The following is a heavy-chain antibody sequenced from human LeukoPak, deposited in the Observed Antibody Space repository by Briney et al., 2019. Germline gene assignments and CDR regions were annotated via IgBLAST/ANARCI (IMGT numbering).Heavy chain of an antibody. CDR3: ARAAVGVRGVIVAEYFQH. Sequence: ASVKVSCKASGYTFTSYGISWVRQAPGQGLEWMGWIGAYNGNTNYAQKLQGRVTMTTDTSTSTAYMELRSLRSDDTAVYYCARAAVGVRGVIVAEYFQHWGQGTLVTVSS. CDR2: IGAYNGNT. D-gene: IGHD3-10*01. CDR1: GYTFTSYG. J-gene: IGHJ1*01. V-gene: IGHV1-18*01.